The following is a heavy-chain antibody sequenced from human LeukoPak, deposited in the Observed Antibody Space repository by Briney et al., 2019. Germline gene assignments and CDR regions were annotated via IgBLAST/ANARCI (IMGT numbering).Heavy chain of an antibody. CDR1: GGSISSSNW. Sequence: SSGTLSLTCAVSGGSISSSNWWSWVRQPPGKGLEWIGEIYHSGSTNYNPSLKSRVTISVDKSKNQFSLKLSSVTAADTAVYYCASLSRIVDYGDPFDYWGQGTLVTVSS. CDR2: IYHSGST. D-gene: IGHD4-17*01. CDR3: ASLSRIVDYGDPFDY. V-gene: IGHV4-4*02. J-gene: IGHJ4*02.